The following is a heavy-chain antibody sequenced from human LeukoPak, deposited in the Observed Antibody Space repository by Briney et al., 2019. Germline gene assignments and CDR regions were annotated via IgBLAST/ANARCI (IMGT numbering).Heavy chain of an antibody. J-gene: IGHJ4*01. Sequence: PWGSLRLSCAASGFTFSSYDMNWVRQAPGKGLEWVSYISSSGSIIYYADSVKGRFTISRDNAKNSLYLQMNSLRAEDTAVYYCAGEGAVRGYDFDCWGHGTLVTV. CDR3: AGEGAVRGYDFDC. CDR1: GFTFSSYD. D-gene: IGHD6-25*01. V-gene: IGHV3-48*03. CDR2: ISSSGSII.